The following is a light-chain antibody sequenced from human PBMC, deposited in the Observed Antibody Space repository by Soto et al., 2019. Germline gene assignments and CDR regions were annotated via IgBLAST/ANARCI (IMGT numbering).Light chain of an antibody. CDR3: SSYTTSNTYV. Sequence: QSALTQPPSVSGSPGQSVAISCTGSSSDVGSNNRVSWYHQPPGTAPKLIIYDVTNRPSGVPDRFSGSKSGNTASLIISGLQAEDEADYYCSSYTTSNTYVFGTGTKLTVL. V-gene: IGLV2-18*02. CDR2: DVT. CDR1: SSDVGSNNR. J-gene: IGLJ1*01.